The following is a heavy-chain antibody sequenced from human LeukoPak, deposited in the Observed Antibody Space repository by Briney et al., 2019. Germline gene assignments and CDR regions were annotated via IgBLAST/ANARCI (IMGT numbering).Heavy chain of an antibody. Sequence: PGGTLRLSCAASGFTFSSYGMSWVRQAPGKGLEWVSAISGSGGSTYYADSVKGRFTISRDNAKNSLYLQMNSLRAEDTAVYYCARDLITPDHYYGSGSYYKGGGAFDIWGQGTMVTVSS. V-gene: IGHV3-23*01. CDR2: ISGSGGST. D-gene: IGHD3-10*01. CDR1: GFTFSSYG. CDR3: ARDLITPDHYYGSGSYYKGGGAFDI. J-gene: IGHJ3*02.